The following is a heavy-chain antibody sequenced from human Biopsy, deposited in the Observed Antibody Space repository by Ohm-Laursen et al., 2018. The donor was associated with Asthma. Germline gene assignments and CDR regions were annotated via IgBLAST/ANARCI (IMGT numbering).Heavy chain of an antibody. D-gene: IGHD3-22*01. CDR3: VRHQYSSSWSTFDY. V-gene: IGHV4-39*01. J-gene: IGHJ4*02. CDR1: GGSITSSSYY. Sequence: TLSLTCTVSGGSITSSSYYWGWIRQPPGKGMEWIGSMYHGGHPFYPPSLKSRATISVDTSKNQLSLKMSSVTAADTAVYFCVRHQYSSSWSTFDYWGQGALVTVSS. CDR2: MYHGGHP.